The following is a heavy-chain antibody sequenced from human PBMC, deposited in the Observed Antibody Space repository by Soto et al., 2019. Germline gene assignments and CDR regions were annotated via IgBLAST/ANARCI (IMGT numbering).Heavy chain of an antibody. J-gene: IGHJ6*02. D-gene: IGHD2-2*01. CDR1: GFTVSSHY. V-gene: IGHV3-53*01. CDR3: AREAFCSSSSCQVRYGMDV. Sequence: GGSLRLSCAPSGFTVSSHYMSWVRQAPGKGLEWVSVINSGGSTYYADSVKGRFTISRDHSRNTLYLQMNSLRVEDTAVYYCAREAFCSSSSCQVRYGMDVWGQGTTVTAP. CDR2: INSGGST.